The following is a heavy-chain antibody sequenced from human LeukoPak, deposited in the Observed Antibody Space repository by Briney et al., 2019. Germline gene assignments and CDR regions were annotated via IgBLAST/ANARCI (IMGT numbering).Heavy chain of an antibody. Sequence: GGSLRLSCAASAFTFSGYAMHWARQAPGKGLQWVAVISYDGSNMYYADSLKGRFTISRDNSKNTLYLQMNSLRAEDTAVYYCVRGFVSVLLWFGQLPYYFDSWGQGTLVTVSS. J-gene: IGHJ4*02. CDR1: AFTFSGYA. CDR2: ISYDGSNM. CDR3: VRGFVSVLLWFGQLPYYFDS. V-gene: IGHV3-30-3*01. D-gene: IGHD3-10*01.